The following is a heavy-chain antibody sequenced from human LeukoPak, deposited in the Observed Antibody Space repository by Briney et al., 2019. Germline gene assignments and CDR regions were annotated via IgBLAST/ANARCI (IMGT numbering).Heavy chain of an antibody. J-gene: IGHJ3*02. Sequence: GGSLRLSCAASGFIVSSYYMSWVRQAPGKGLEWVSVIYSGGSTYYADSVKGRFTISRDNSQNTLYLHINSLTAEDTAVYYCARGSGAFDIWGQGTLVTVSS. CDR3: ARGSGAFDI. D-gene: IGHD3-10*01. CDR1: GFIVSSYY. V-gene: IGHV3-53*01. CDR2: IYSGGST.